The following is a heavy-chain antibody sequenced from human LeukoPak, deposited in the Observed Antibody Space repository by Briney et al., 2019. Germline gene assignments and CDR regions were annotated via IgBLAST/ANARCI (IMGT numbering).Heavy chain of an antibody. Sequence: GGSLRLSCAASGFTFSSYEMNWVRQVPGKGLEWVSYISSSGSTIYYADSVKGRFTVSRDNAKNSLYLQMNSLRAEDTAVYYCAELGITMIGGVWGKGTTVTISS. D-gene: IGHD3-10*02. CDR2: ISSSGSTI. CDR3: AELGITMIGGV. V-gene: IGHV3-48*03. J-gene: IGHJ6*04. CDR1: GFTFSSYE.